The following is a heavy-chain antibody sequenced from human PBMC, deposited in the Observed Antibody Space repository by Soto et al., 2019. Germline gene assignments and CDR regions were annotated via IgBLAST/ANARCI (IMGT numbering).Heavy chain of an antibody. Sequence: PGESLKISCQGSGYSFTSYWIGWVRQMPGKGLEWMGIIYPGDSDTRYSPSFQGQVTISADKSISTAYLQWSSLKASDTAMYYCARSPHDSSGRGWFDPWGQGTLVTVSS. CDR1: GYSFTSYW. J-gene: IGHJ5*02. CDR3: ARSPHDSSGRGWFDP. D-gene: IGHD3-22*01. CDR2: IYPGDSDT. V-gene: IGHV5-51*01.